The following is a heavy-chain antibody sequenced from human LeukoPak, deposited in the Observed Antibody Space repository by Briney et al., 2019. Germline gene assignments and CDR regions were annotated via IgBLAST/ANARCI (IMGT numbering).Heavy chain of an antibody. J-gene: IGHJ3*02. V-gene: IGHV4-31*03. D-gene: IGHD2-21*02. CDR2: IYYSGST. CDR3: AREHDGGDAADI. Sequence: PSETLSLTCTVSGGSISSGGYYWSWIRQHPGKGLEWIGYIYYSGSTYYNPSLKSRVTISVDTSKNQYSLKLSSVPAADTAVYYCAREHDGGDAADIWGQGTMVTVSS. CDR1: GGSISSGGYY.